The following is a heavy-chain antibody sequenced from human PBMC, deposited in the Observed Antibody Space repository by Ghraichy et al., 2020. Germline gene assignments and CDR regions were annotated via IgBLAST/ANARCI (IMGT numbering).Heavy chain of an antibody. CDR3: AREIAAPPGYYGMDV. D-gene: IGHD6-6*01. CDR1: GGSISSYY. CDR2: IYYSGST. J-gene: IGHJ6*02. V-gene: IGHV4-59*01. Sequence: SETLSLTCTVSGGSISSYYWSWIRQPPGKGLEWIGYIYYSGSTNYNPSLKSRVTISVDTSKNQFSLKLSSVTAADTAVYYCAREIAAPPGYYGMDVWGQGTTVTVSS.